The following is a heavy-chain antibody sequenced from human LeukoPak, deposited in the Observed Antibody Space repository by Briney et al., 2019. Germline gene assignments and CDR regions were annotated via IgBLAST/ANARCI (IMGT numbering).Heavy chain of an antibody. V-gene: IGHV3-11*01. CDR1: GFTFSDYY. Sequence: GGSLRLSCAASGFTFSDYYMSWIRQAPGKGLEWVSYISSSGSTIYYADSVKGRFTISRDNAKNSLYLQMNSLRAEDTAVFYCAIFLVRVSEGRVDGSGSYYKDYWGQGTLVTVSS. D-gene: IGHD3-10*01. CDR3: AIFLVRVSEGRVDGSGSYYKDY. CDR2: ISSSGSTI. J-gene: IGHJ4*02.